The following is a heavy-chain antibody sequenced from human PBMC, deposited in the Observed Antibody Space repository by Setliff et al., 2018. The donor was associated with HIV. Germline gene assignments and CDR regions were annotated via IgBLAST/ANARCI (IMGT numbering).Heavy chain of an antibody. Sequence: KSSETLSLTCTVSDDPINSFYRSWIRQPPGKGLEWIGYIYTSGSTNYNPSLEGRVTISVDTSKNQFSLKLSSVTAADTAVYYCARTPEDYDQYFFDRWGQGTLVTVSS. V-gene: IGHV4-4*09. CDR1: DDPINSFY. J-gene: IGHJ4*02. CDR3: ARTPEDYDQYFFDR. D-gene: IGHD3-22*01. CDR2: IYTSGST.